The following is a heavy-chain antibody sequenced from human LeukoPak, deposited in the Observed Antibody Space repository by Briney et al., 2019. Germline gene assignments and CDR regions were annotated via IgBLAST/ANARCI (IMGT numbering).Heavy chain of an antibody. V-gene: IGHV1-46*01. J-gene: IGHJ5*02. D-gene: IGHD3-16*02. Sequence: ASVKVSCKASGYSFTSHYMHWVRQAPGQGLEWMGLINPSGSSTLYAQKFQGRVAMTRDMSTTTDYMELSSLRSEDTAVYYCARDNSVGDIAWWFDPWGQGTLVTVSS. CDR1: GYSFTSHY. CDR2: INPSGSST. CDR3: ARDNSVGDIAWWFDP.